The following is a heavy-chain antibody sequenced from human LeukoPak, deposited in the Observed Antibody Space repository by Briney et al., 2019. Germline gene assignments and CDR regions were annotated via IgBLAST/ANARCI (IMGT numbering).Heavy chain of an antibody. D-gene: IGHD6-13*01. CDR1: GFTFSSYA. CDR3: AKDRAAPLPQGNFDY. V-gene: IGHV3-23*01. CDR2: ISGSGGST. J-gene: IGHJ4*02. Sequence: GGSLRLSCAASGFTFSSYAMSWVRQAPGKGLEWVSAISGSGGSTYYTDSVKGRFTISRDNSKNTLYLQMNSLRAEDTAVYYCAKDRAAPLPQGNFDYWGQGTLVTVSS.